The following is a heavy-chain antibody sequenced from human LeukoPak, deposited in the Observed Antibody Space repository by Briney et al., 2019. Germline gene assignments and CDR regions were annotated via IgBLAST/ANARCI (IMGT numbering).Heavy chain of an antibody. CDR3: ATSYSFSAYYYYYMDV. V-gene: IGHV4-59*01. D-gene: IGHD3-16*01. CDR2: MHYSGST. J-gene: IGHJ6*03. CDR1: SGSISTYY. Sequence: SETLSLTCTVSSGSISTYYWSWIRQPPGKGLEWIGYMHYSGSTNYNPSLNSRITMSVDTSKNQFSLKLSSVAAVDTAVYYCATSYSFSAYYYYYMDVWGKGTTVTVSS.